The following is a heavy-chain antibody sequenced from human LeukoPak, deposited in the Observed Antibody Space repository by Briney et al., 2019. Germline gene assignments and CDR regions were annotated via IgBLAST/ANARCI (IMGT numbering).Heavy chain of an antibody. D-gene: IGHD3-10*01. CDR1: GFTFGTFW. CDR2: IKQGGSEK. V-gene: IGHV3-7*01. Sequence: GGSLRLSCEASGFTFGTFWMSWVRQAPGKGLEWVANIKQGGSEKNYVDSVKGRFTIARDDAKNSLYLQMNSLRAEDTAVYFCARDKGGMVPFDYWSQGTLVTVSS. J-gene: IGHJ4*02. CDR3: ARDKGGMVPFDY.